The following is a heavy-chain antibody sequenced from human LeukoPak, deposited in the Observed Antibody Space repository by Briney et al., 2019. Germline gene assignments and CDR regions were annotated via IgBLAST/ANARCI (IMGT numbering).Heavy chain of an antibody. V-gene: IGHV4-61*02. CDR1: GGSISSGSYY. CDR3: ARGGVPGANWLGP. D-gene: IGHD2-2*01. J-gene: IGHJ5*02. CDR2: ISTGGST. Sequence: KPSETLSLTRTVSGGSISSGSYYWTWIRQPPGRELEWIGRISTGGSTSYNPSLKSRVTVSVDTSKNQFSLNLNSVTAADTAVYYCARGGVPGANWLGPWGQGTLVTVSS.